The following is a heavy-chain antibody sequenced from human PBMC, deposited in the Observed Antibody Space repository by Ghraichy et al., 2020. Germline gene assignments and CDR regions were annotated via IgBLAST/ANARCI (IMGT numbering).Heavy chain of an antibody. V-gene: IGHV4-39*02. CDR3: ATVQQLVGYWFDP. J-gene: IGHJ5*02. CDR1: GASIKSEGFF. D-gene: IGHD6-13*01. Sequence: SQTLSLTCTVSGASIKSEGFFWGWIRQPPGKGLEWIGSMYYSGATYYNPYNPPSLKSRVTISADTSKNHFSLKLTSVTAADTAVYYCATVQQLVGYWFDPWGQGTLVTVSS. CDR2: MYYSGAT.